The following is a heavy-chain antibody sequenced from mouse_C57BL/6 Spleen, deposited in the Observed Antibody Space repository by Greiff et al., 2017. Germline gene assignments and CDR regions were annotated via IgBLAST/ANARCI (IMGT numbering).Heavy chain of an antibody. Sequence: VQLQQSVAELVRPGASVKLSCTASGFNIKNTSMHWVKQRPEQGLEWIGRIDPANGNTKYAPKFQGKATITADTSSNTAYLQLSSLTSEDTAIYYCAIPDYYGSSPFDYWGQGTTLTVSS. CDR2: IDPANGNT. J-gene: IGHJ2*01. CDR3: AIPDYYGSSPFDY. CDR1: GFNIKNTS. D-gene: IGHD1-1*01. V-gene: IGHV14-3*01.